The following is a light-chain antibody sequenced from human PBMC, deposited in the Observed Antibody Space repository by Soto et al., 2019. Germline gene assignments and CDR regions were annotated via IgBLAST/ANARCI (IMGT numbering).Light chain of an antibody. CDR2: GAS. V-gene: IGKV3-15*01. CDR1: QSISTN. Sequence: EIVMTQSPATLSVSPGERVTLSCRASQSISTNLAWYQQKPGQAPRLLIYGASTRATGIPARFSGSGSGTEFTVTISSLQSEDFAVYYCQQYNDSPRTFGHGTKVEI. CDR3: QQYNDSPRT. J-gene: IGKJ1*01.